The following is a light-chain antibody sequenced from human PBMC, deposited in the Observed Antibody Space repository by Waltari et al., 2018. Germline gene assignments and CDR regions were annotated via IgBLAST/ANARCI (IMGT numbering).Light chain of an antibody. J-gene: IGKJ2*01. CDR2: YAS. Sequence: DIQMTQSPSTLSASVGDRVTITCRASQTISSRLAWDQQKAGKAPKLLIYYASTLESGVPSRFSGSGSGTEFTLTISSLHPDDFATYYCQQYDSFSYTFGQGTKLEIK. V-gene: IGKV1-5*01. CDR1: QTISSR. CDR3: QQYDSFSYT.